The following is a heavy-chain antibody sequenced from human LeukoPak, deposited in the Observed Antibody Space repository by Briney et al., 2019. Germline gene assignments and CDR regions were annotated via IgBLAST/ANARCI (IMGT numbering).Heavy chain of an antibody. Sequence: GGSLRLSCAASGFTFSDHYMSWIRQAPGKGLEWVSYISDSGSTIHYADSMEGRFTISRDNAKNSLYLQMNSLRAEDTAVYYRAEYEASPYRTFDIWGQGTLVTVSS. CDR2: ISDSGSTI. CDR3: AEYEASPYRTFDI. CDR1: GFTFSDHY. J-gene: IGHJ3*02. D-gene: IGHD2-2*02. V-gene: IGHV3-11*01.